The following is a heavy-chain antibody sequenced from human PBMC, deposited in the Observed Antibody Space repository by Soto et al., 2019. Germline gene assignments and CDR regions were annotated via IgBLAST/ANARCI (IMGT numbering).Heavy chain of an antibody. CDR1: GGTFSSYA. J-gene: IGHJ3*02. D-gene: IGHD6-13*01. V-gene: IGHV1-69*13. Sequence: ASVKVSCKASGGTFSSYAISWVRQAPGQGLEWMGGIIPIFGIANYAQKFQGRVTITADESTSTAYMELSSLRSEDTAVYYCARTLAAAGQIDAFDIWGQGTMVTVSS. CDR3: ARTLAAAGQIDAFDI. CDR2: IIPIFGIA.